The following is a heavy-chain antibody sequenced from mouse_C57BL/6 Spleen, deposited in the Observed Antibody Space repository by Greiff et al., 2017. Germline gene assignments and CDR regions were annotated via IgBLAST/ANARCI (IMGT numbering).Heavy chain of an antibody. CDR1: GYTFTEYT. J-gene: IGHJ2*01. CDR3: AKHEDGYLYFDY. CDR2: FYPGSGSI. D-gene: IGHD2-2*01. Sequence: VQLQESGAELVKPGASVKLSCKASGYTFTEYTIHWVKQRPGQGLEWIGWFYPGSGSIKYNEKFKDKATVTADKSSSTAYMELSRLTSEDSAVYICAKHEDGYLYFDYWGQGTTLTVSS. V-gene: IGHV1-62-2*01.